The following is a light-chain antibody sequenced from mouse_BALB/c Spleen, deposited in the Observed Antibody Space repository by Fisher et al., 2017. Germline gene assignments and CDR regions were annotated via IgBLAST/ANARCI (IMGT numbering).Light chain of an antibody. CDR2: KVS. V-gene: IGKV1-110*01. J-gene: IGKJ1*01. CDR3: LQGYSTPWT. CDR1: QSLVHSNGNTY. Sequence: DIVLTQTPLSLPVSLGDQASISCRSSQSLVHSNGNTYLHWYLQKPGQSPKLLIYKVSNRFSGVPDRFSGSGSGTDYTLSINSVKPEDEGIYYCLQGYSTPWTFGGGTKLEIK.